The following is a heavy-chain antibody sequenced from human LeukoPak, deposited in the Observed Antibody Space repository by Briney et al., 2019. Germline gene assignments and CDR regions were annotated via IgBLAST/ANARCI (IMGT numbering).Heavy chain of an antibody. CDR2: IINVGRHT. CDR1: GFTFSSYW. J-gene: IGHJ4*02. CDR3: ARDSPAPPYPKKEYPMGDY. Sequence: GGSLRLSCAASGFTFSSYWMHWVRQAPGKGLVWVSRIINVGRHTTYADSVKGRFTISRDNAKNTLYLQMNSLRAEDTAVYYCARDSPAPPYPKKEYPMGDYWGQGTLVAVS. V-gene: IGHV3-74*03. D-gene: IGHD2-2*01.